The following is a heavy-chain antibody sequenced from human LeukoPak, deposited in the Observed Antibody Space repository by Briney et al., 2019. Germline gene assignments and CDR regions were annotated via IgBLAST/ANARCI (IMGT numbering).Heavy chain of an antibody. CDR2: FGTRSTSV. J-gene: IGHJ4*02. Sequence: GGSLRLSCAASGFTFSSHWMHWVRQAPGKGLEWVSSFGTRSTSVYHAGSVKGRFAISRDNAKNSLYLQMNSLRAEDTALYYCAREVSEGFDFWGQGTLVTVSS. D-gene: IGHD3-22*01. CDR1: GFTFSSHW. V-gene: IGHV3-21*01. CDR3: AREVSEGFDF.